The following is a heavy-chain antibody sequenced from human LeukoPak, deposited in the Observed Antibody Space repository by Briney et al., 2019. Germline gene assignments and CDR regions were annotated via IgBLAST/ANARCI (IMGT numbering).Heavy chain of an antibody. V-gene: IGHV1-46*01. CDR3: ARDNSLQDMAWWFDP. J-gene: IGHJ5*02. CDR2: INPTGTSS. D-gene: IGHD5-24*01. CDR1: GYTFTRHY. Sequence: ASVKVSCKSSGYTFTRHYLHWVRQAPGQGLEWVGLINPTGTSSWSAQKFQGRVTLTRDMSTSTDYMELSNLRSEDTAVYYCARDNSLQDMAWWFDPWGQGTLVIVSS.